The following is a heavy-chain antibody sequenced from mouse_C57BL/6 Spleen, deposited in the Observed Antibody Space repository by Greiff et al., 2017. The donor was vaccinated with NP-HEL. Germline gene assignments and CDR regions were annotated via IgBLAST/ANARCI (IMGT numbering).Heavy chain of an antibody. J-gene: IGHJ2*01. V-gene: IGHV1-54*01. CDR2: INPGSGGT. D-gene: IGHD1-1*01. CDR1: GYAFTNYL. CDR3: ARDGSSSHFDY. Sequence: QVQLKQSGAELVRPGTSVKVSCKASGYAFTNYLIEWVKQRPGQGLEWIGVINPGSGGTNYNEKFKGKATLTADKSSSTAYMQLSSLTSEDSAVYFCARDGSSSHFDYWGQGTTLTVSS.